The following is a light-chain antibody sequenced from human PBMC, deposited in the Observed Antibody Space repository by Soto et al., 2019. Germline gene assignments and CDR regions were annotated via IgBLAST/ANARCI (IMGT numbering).Light chain of an antibody. V-gene: IGLV2-14*01. CDR2: DVS. CDR1: SRDVGDYVY. J-gene: IGLJ1*01. CDR3: SSYTGSSTLYV. Sequence: QSVLTQPASVAGSPGQSITISCTGTSRDVGDYVYVSWYRQQPGKAPKLLIYDVSNRPSEISNRFSGSKSANTASLTISGLQAEDEADYYCSSYTGSSTLYVFGTGTKLTVL.